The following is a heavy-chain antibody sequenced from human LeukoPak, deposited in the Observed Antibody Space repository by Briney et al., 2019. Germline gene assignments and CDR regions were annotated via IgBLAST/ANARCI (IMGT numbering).Heavy chain of an antibody. CDR1: GYTFTGYY. V-gene: IGHV1-2*02. D-gene: IGHD1-26*01. CDR3: ARVEQSGSYGVGYFDY. Sequence: VASVKVSCKASGYTFTGYYMHWVRQAPGQGLEWMGWINPNSGGTNYAQKFQGRVTMTRDTSISTAYMELSRLRSDDTAVYYCARVEQSGSYGVGYFDYWGQGTLVTVSS. J-gene: IGHJ4*02. CDR2: INPNSGGT.